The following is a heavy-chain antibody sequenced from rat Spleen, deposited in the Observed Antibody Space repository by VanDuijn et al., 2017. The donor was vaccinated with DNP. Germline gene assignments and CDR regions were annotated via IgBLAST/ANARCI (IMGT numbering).Heavy chain of an antibody. CDR2: LTYDGGNT. V-gene: IGHV5-22*01. Sequence: EVQLVESGGGLVQPGRSLKLSCTASGFTFSDYYMAWVRQAPTKGLEWVAYLTYDGGNTYYRDSVKGRFTISRDNAKSTLYLHMNSLRSEDMATYYCARGDYYSGDSYFDYWGQGVMVTVSS. CDR1: GFTFSDYY. D-gene: IGHD1-1*01. J-gene: IGHJ2*01. CDR3: ARGDYYSGDSYFDY.